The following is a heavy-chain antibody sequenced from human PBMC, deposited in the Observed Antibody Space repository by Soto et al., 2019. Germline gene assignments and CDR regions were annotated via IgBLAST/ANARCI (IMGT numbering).Heavy chain of an antibody. CDR2: ISSNGGST. J-gene: IGHJ4*02. V-gene: IGHV3-64*01. D-gene: IGHD3-3*01. CDR3: ARDNYDFWAKTEWYYFDY. Sequence: GGSLRLSCAASGFTFSSYAMHWVRQAPGKGLEYVSAISSNGGSTYYANSVKGRFTISRDNSKNTLYLQMGSLRAEDMAVYYCARDNYDFWAKTEWYYFDYWGQGTLVTVSS. CDR1: GFTFSSYA.